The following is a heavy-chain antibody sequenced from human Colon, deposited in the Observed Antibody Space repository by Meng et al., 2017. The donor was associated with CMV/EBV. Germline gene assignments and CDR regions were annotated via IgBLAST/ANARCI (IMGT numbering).Heavy chain of an antibody. Sequence: LSCAASGLTFSRWWMHWVRQAPGKGLVCVSRIKTDGSYTTYADSVKGRFTISRDNAKNTLYLQMNSLRVEDTAVYYCVGGGSGYMDYWGQGTLVTVSS. CDR3: VGGGSGYMDY. CDR2: IKTDGSYT. D-gene: IGHD5-12*01. CDR1: GLTFSRWW. J-gene: IGHJ4*02. V-gene: IGHV3-74*03.